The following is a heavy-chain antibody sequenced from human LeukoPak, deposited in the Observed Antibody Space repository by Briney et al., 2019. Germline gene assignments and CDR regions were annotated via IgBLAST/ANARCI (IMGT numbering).Heavy chain of an antibody. CDR1: GYTLTELS. CDR3: ATSGPSPTAGTRYFQH. CDR2: FDPEDDET. V-gene: IGHV1-24*01. D-gene: IGHD6-13*01. J-gene: IGHJ1*01. Sequence: ASVKVSCKVSGYTLTELSMHWVRQAPGKGLEWMGGFDPEDDETIYAQKFQGRVTMTEDTSTDTAYMELSSLRSEDTAVYYCATSGPSPTAGTRYFQHWGQGTLVTVSS.